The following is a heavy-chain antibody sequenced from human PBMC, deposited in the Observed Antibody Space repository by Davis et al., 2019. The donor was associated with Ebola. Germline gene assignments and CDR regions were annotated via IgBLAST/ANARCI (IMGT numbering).Heavy chain of an antibody. D-gene: IGHD1-26*01. CDR3: ARRRLSFEAFDY. V-gene: IGHV4-38-2*02. CDR1: GYSISSGYY. Sequence: SETLSLTCTVSGYSISSGYYWGWIRQPPGKGLEWIGSIYHSGSTYYNPSLKSRVTISVDKSKNQFSLKLSSVTAADTAVYYCARRRLSFEAFDYWGQGTLVTVSS. CDR2: IYHSGST. J-gene: IGHJ4*02.